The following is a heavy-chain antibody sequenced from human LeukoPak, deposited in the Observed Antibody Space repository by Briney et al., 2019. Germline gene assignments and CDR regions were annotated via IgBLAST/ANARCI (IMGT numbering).Heavy chain of an antibody. CDR1: GFTFSSYS. Sequence: GGSLRLSCAASGFTFSSYSMNWVRQAPGKGLEWVSYISNSSSTIYYADSVKGRFTISRDNAKNSLYLQMNSLRAEDTAVYYCARTQMAFDIWGQGTMVTVSS. CDR2: ISNSSSTI. V-gene: IGHV3-48*04. J-gene: IGHJ3*02. CDR3: ARTQMAFDI.